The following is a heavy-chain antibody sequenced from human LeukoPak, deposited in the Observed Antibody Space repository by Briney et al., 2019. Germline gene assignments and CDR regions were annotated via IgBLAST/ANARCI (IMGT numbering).Heavy chain of an antibody. D-gene: IGHD2-21*02. V-gene: IGHV4-59*01. CDR1: GCFLRKYY. Sequence: PAETLSLTCPVCGCFLRKYYWRWLRQPPGKGREWIGDIYYSGSTNYNPSLKSRVNISVDTSKNQFSLKLSSVPAADTAVDYCARGGVTAAVDYWGQGTLVTVSS. CDR3: ARGGVTAAVDY. CDR2: IYYSGST. J-gene: IGHJ4*02.